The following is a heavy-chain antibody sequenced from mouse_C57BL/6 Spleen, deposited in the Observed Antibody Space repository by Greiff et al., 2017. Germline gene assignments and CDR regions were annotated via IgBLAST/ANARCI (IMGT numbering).Heavy chain of an antibody. V-gene: IGHV5-9-1*02. CDR1: GFTFSSYA. CDR3: TRDDGNYPAWFAY. D-gene: IGHD2-1*01. Sequence: EVKVVESGEGLVKPGGSLKLSCAASGFTFSSYAMSWVRQTPEKRLEWVAYISSGGDYISYADTVKGRFTISRDNARNTLYLQMSSLKSEDTAMYYCTRDDGNYPAWFAYWGQGTLGTVSA. CDR2: ISSGGDYI. J-gene: IGHJ3*01.